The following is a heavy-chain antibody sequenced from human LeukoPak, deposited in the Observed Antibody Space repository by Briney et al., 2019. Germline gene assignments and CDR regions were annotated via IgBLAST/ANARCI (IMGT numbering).Heavy chain of an antibody. CDR1: GGSISSYY. CDR3: ARDRHYSDGSGYYYYYYMDV. V-gene: IGHV4-59*01. J-gene: IGHJ6*03. D-gene: IGHD3-22*01. Sequence: SETLSLTCTVSGGSISSYYWSWIRQPPGKGLEWIGYIYYSGSTNYNPSLKSRVTISVDTSKNQFSLKLSSVTAADTAVYYCARDRHYSDGSGYYYYYYMDVWGKGTTVTISS. CDR2: IYYSGST.